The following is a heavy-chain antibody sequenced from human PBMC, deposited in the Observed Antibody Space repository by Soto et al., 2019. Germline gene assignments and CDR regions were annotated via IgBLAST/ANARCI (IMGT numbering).Heavy chain of an antibody. CDR3: ASSIN. J-gene: IGHJ4*02. CDR2: IWYDGSKK. CDR1: GFPFSSYG. Sequence: PGGSLRLSCAASGFPFSSYGMHWVRQAPGKGLDWVGVIWYDGSKKDYAESVKGRFTISRDNSKNTLYLQMNSLRADDTAVYYCASSINWGQGTLVTVSS. V-gene: IGHV3-33*03.